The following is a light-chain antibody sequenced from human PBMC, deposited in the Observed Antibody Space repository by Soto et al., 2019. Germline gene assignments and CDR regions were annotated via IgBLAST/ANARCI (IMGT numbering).Light chain of an antibody. CDR1: SSDVGGYNY. CDR2: DVT. J-gene: IGLJ1*01. CDR3: SSYTSSSTYV. V-gene: IGLV2-14*01. Sequence: QSVLTQPASVSGSPGQSITISCTGTSSDVGGYNYVSWYQQHPGKVPKLMIYDVTNRPSGISNRFSASKSGNTASLTISGFQAEDEADYYCSSYTSSSTYVFGTGTKVT.